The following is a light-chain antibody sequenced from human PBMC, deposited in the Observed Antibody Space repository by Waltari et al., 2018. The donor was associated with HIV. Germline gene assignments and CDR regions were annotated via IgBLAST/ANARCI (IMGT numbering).Light chain of an antibody. CDR1: SSNFGPTT. V-gene: IGLV1-44*01. Sequence: QSVLTQPPSASGTPGQRFTLSCSGHSSNFGPTTFIWYQQRPGAAPKLLLYGHLQRPSGVPDRFSGSKSATSASLVISDLHSDDEGTYYCEAWDDSVTGPVFGGGTKLTVL. J-gene: IGLJ3*02. CDR2: GHL. CDR3: EAWDDSVTGPV.